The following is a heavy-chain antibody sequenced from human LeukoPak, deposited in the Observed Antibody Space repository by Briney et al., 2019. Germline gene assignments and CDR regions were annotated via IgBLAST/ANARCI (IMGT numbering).Heavy chain of an antibody. Sequence: SETLSLTCTVSGGSISSYYWSWIRQPPGKGLEWIGYIYYSGSTNYNPSLKSRVTISVDTSKNQFSLKLSSVTAADTAVYYCASRPQVVAAKGYWGQGTLVTVSS. CDR3: ASRPQVVAAKGY. J-gene: IGHJ4*02. D-gene: IGHD2-15*01. CDR2: IYYSGST. V-gene: IGHV4-59*08. CDR1: GGSISSYY.